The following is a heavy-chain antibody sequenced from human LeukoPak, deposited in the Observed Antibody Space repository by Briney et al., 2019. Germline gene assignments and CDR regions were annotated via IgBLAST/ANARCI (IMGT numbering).Heavy chain of an antibody. CDR2: ITPMFGTA. Sequence: SVKVSCKASGGTFSRYAISWVRQAPGQVLDWMGGITPMFGTANYAQKFQGRVTITADEFTSTAYMELNRLRSEDTAMYYCARDAAIYDNSAFYYLWWGQGTLITVSS. CDR3: ARDAAIYDNSAFYYLW. V-gene: IGHV1-69*01. CDR1: GGTFSRYA. J-gene: IGHJ4*02. D-gene: IGHD3-22*01.